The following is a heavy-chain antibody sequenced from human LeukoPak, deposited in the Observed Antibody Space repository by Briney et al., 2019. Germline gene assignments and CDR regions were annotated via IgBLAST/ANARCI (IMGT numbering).Heavy chain of an antibody. J-gene: IGHJ5*02. Sequence: SVKVSCKASGGTFSSYAISWVRQAPGQGLEWMGGIIPIFGTANYAQKFQGRGTITADESTSTAYMERSSLRSEDTAVYYCARGQRSSPTLPRITTNKNWFDTWGQGTLVTVSS. D-gene: IGHD3-3*01. CDR1: GGTFSSYA. CDR3: ARGQRSSPTLPRITTNKNWFDT. V-gene: IGHV1-69*13. CDR2: IIPIFGTA.